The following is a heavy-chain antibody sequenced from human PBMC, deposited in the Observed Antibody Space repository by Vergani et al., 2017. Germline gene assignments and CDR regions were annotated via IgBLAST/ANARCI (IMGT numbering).Heavy chain of an antibody. Sequence: QVQLQESGPGLVKPSETLSLTCTVYGGSFSGYYWSWIRQPPGKGLEWIGEINHSGSTNYNPSLKSRVTISVDTSKNQFSLKLSSVTAADTAVYYCARGGGSSWYIGPKYFDYWGQGTLVTVSS. J-gene: IGHJ4*02. CDR2: INHSGST. CDR3: ARGGGSSWYIGPKYFDY. CDR1: GGSFSGYY. D-gene: IGHD6-13*01. V-gene: IGHV4-34*01.